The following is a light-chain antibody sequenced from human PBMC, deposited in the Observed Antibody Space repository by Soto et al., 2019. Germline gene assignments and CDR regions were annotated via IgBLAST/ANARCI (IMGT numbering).Light chain of an antibody. CDR1: QGIRND. CDR2: AAS. J-gene: IGKJ1*01. Sequence: AIQMTQSPSSLSASVGDRVTITCRASQGIRNDLGWYQQKPGKAPKLLIYAASTLQSGVPSRFSGSGSGTGCTLTISSLQPEDCATYYCQQYGSLPPWTFGQGTNVEIK. V-gene: IGKV1-6*01. CDR3: QQYGSLPPWT.